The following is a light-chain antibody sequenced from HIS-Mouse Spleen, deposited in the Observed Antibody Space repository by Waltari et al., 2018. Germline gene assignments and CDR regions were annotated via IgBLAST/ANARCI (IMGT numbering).Light chain of an antibody. V-gene: IGLV2-14*03. J-gene: IGLJ2*01. CDR3: SSYTSSSTLVV. CDR1: SSDVGGYNY. Sequence: QSALTQPASVSGSPGQSTTISCTGTSSDVGGYNYVSWYQQHPGKAPKLMIYDVSNRPSGVSNRFSGSKSGNTASLTISGLQAEDEADYYCSSYTSSSTLVVFGGGTK. CDR2: DVS.